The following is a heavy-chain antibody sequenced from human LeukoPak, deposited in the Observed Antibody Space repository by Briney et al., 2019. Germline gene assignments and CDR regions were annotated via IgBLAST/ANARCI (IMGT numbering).Heavy chain of an antibody. V-gene: IGHV3-23*01. CDR2: ITASAIST. D-gene: IGHD2-21*02. Sequence: GGSLRLSCAASGFTFSSYAMNWVRQAPGKVLEWVSSITASAISTFYADSVKGRFTISRDNSKNTLYLQMNSLRAEDTAVYYCARGVPIVVVTAIQADFDYWGQGTLVTVSS. CDR1: GFTFSSYA. J-gene: IGHJ4*02. CDR3: ARGVPIVVVTAIQADFDY.